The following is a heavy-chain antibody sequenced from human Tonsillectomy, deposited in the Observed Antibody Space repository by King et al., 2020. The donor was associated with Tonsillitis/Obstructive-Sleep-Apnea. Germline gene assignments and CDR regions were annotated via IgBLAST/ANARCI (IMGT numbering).Heavy chain of an antibody. CDR2: ISYDGSNK. CDR1: GFTFSSXA. D-gene: IGHD3-22*01. V-gene: IGHV3-30*04. J-gene: IGHJ3*01. CDR3: ARXXXXXSSGXXDTXXX. Sequence: VQLVESGGGVVQPGRSLRLSCAASGFTFSSXAIHWVRQAPGKGLEWVAVISYDGSNKYYADSVKGRFTISRDNSKNTLDLQMYSLRAEDTAVYYCARXXXXXSSGXXDTXXXXGXXTXVTV.